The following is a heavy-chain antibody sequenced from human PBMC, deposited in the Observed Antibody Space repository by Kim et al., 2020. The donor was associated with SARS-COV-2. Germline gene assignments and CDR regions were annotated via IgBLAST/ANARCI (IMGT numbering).Heavy chain of an antibody. V-gene: IGHV3-7*03. CDR3: ARDGGFCSGGACYTAHAF. CDR2: TKEDGSEK. D-gene: IGHD2-15*01. CDR1: GFMFSGYW. J-gene: IGHJ4*02. Sequence: GGSLRLSCVASGFMFSGYWMSWVRQAPGKGLEWVASTKEDGSEKYYVDSVKGRFTISRDNARNTLYLQMNSLRADDTAVYYCARDGGFCSGGACYTAHAFWGQGTLATVSS.